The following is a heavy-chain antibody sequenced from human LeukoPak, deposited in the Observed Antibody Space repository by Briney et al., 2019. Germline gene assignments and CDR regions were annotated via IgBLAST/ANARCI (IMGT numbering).Heavy chain of an antibody. CDR3: ARLSSSWQPDAFDI. CDR1: GFTFSSYA. CDR2: IWYDGSNK. J-gene: IGHJ3*02. V-gene: IGHV3-33*08. D-gene: IGHD6-13*01. Sequence: GGSLRLSCAASGFTFSSYAMSWVRQAPGKGLEWVAVIWYDGSNKYYADSVKGRFTISRDNSKNTLYLQMNSLRAEDTAVYYCARLSSSWQPDAFDIWGQGTMVTVSS.